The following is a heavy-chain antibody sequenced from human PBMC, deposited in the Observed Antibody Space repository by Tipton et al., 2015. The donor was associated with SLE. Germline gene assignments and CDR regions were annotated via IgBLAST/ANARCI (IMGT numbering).Heavy chain of an antibody. V-gene: IGHV4-34*01. Sequence: GLVKPSETLSLTCAVYGGSFSGYYWSWIRQPPGKGLEWIGEINHSGSTNYNPSLKSRVTISVDTSKNQFSLKLSSVTAADTAVYYCARCLRGYSYGFAFDIWGQGTMVTVSS. J-gene: IGHJ3*02. CDR1: GGSFSGYY. D-gene: IGHD5-18*01. CDR3: ARCLRGYSYGFAFDI. CDR2: INHSGST.